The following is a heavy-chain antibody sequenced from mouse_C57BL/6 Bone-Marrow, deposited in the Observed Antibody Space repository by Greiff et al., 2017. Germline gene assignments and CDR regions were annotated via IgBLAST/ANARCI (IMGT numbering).Heavy chain of an antibody. D-gene: IGHD1-1*01. Sequence: QVQLKQPGAELVKPGASVKVSCKASGYTFTSYWMHWVKQRPGQGLEWIGRIHPSDSDTNYNQKFKGKATLTVDKSSSTAYMQLSSLTSEDSTVYYCSIVVFTTVVARSYWYFDVWGTGTTVTVAS. J-gene: IGHJ1*03. CDR2: IHPSDSDT. CDR1: GYTFTSYW. CDR3: SIVVFTTVVARSYWYFDV. V-gene: IGHV1-74*01.